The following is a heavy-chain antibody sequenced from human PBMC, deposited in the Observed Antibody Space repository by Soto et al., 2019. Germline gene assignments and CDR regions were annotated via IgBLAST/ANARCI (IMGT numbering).Heavy chain of an antibody. V-gene: IGHV1-46*01. CDR3: ARDLVATDRGLTVTTYYYYYYGMDV. CDR2: INPSGGST. D-gene: IGHD4-4*01. Sequence: GASVKVSCKASGYTFTSYYMHWVRQAPGQGLEWMGIINPSGGSTSYAQKFQGRVTMTRDTSTSTVYMELSSLRSEDTAVYYCARDLVATDRGLTVTTYYYYYYGMDVWGQGTTVTVSS. CDR1: GYTFTSYY. J-gene: IGHJ6*02.